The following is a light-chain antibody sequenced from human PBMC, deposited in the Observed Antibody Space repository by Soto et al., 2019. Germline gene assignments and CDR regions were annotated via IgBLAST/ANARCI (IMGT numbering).Light chain of an antibody. J-gene: IGKJ5*01. Sequence: EIVMTQSPETLSVSAGERATLSCRATQSISSYLAWYQLKLGQAPRLLIYGVSTRATGIPARFSGSGSGTEFTLTISSLQSEDVAVYYCQQYSDWPSITFGQGTRLEIK. CDR3: QQYSDWPSIT. V-gene: IGKV3-15*01. CDR2: GVS. CDR1: QSISSY.